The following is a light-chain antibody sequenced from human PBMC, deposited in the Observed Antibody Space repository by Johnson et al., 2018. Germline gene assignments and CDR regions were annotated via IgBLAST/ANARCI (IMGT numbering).Light chain of an antibody. CDR2: ENN. CDR1: SSNIGNNY. J-gene: IGLJ1*01. V-gene: IGLV1-51*02. Sequence: QSVLTQPPSVSAAPGQKVTISCSGSSSNIGNNYVSWYQQLPGTAPKLLIYENNKRPSGIPYRFSGSKSGTSATLGITGLQTGDETDYYCGTWDSSLRAGNVFGTGTKVTVL. CDR3: GTWDSSLRAGNV.